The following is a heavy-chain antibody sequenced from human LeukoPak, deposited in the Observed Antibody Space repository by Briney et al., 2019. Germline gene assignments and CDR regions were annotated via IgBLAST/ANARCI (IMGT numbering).Heavy chain of an antibody. CDR3: ARSIEAVAGNCGY. CDR1: GFTFSSYS. D-gene: IGHD6-19*01. J-gene: IGHJ4*02. V-gene: IGHV3-21*01. CDR2: ISSSSSYI. Sequence: PGGSLRLSCAASGFTFSSYSMNWVRQAPGKGLEWVSSISSSSSYIYYADSVKGRFTISRDNAKNSLYLQMNSLRAEDTAVYYCARSIEAVAGNCGYWGQGTLVTVSS.